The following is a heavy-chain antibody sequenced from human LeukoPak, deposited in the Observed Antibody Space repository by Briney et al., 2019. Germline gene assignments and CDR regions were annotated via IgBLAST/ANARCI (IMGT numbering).Heavy chain of an antibody. CDR1: GFSLRSSE. J-gene: IGHJ4*02. Sequence: GGSLRLSCAASGFSLRSSEMNWVRQAPGKGPEWVAHINSADNVEYYTDSVRGRFTMSRDNAKDLLYLQMNSLRDEDTAVYYCARDPNYDSSGYPFDYWGQGTLVTVSS. V-gene: IGHV3-48*03. CDR3: ARDPNYDSSGYPFDY. CDR2: INSADNVE. D-gene: IGHD3-22*01.